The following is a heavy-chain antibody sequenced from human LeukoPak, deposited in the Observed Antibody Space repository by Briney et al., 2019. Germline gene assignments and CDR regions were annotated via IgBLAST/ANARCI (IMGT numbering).Heavy chain of an antibody. D-gene: IGHD6-13*01. CDR3: AKGSTKRQQFDY. J-gene: IGHJ4*02. Sequence: GGSLRLSCAASGFTFRSYAMSWVRQAPGKGLEWVSVISDSGGSTYYADSVKGRFTISRDNSKNTLYLQMNSLRAEDTAVYYCAKGSTKRQQFDYWGQGTLVAVSS. CDR2: ISDSGGST. V-gene: IGHV3-23*01. CDR1: GFTFRSYA.